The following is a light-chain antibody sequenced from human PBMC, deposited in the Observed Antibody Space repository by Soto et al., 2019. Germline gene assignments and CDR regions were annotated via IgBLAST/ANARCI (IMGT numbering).Light chain of an antibody. J-gene: IGKJ4*01. CDR3: QQYNDWPPLT. CDR1: HRVRSN. Sequence: ETVMTQSPATLSLSPGDRATLSCRASHRVRSNLAWYQQNPGQPPRLLIYASSTRATGIPGRFSGSGSGTEFTLTIRSLQSEDSAVYYCQQYNDWPPLTFGGGTRVEIK. V-gene: IGKV3-15*01. CDR2: ASS.